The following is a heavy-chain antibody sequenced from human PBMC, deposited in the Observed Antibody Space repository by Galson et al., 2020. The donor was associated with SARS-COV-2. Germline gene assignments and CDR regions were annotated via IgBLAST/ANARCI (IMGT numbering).Heavy chain of an antibody. CDR2: IKSKSDDGTT. J-gene: IGHJ4*02. CDR3: ISWGRSPWGPDY. V-gene: IGHV3-15*01. D-gene: IGHD3-16*01. Sequence: GESLKISCAASGFTFSNAWMSWVRQAPGKGLEWVGRIKSKSDDGTTEYAAPVKGRFTISRDDSKDTVYLQMNSLKTEDTAVYYCISWGRSPWGPDYWGQGTLVTVSS. CDR1: GFTFSNAW.